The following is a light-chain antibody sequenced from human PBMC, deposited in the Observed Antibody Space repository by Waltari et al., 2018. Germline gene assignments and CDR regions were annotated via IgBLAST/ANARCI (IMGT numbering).Light chain of an antibody. CDR1: QSLLNSNGYNY. V-gene: IGKV2-28*01. J-gene: IGKJ2*01. CDR2: LGS. CDR3: MQALQTPYT. Sequence: QSLLNSNGYNYLDWDLQKPGQSPHLLIYLGSNRASGVPDRFNGSGSGTDFTLKISRVEAEDVGVYYCMQALQTPYTFGQGTKREIK.